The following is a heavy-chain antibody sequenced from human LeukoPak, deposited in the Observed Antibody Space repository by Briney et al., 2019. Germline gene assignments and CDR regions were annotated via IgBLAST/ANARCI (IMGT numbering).Heavy chain of an antibody. CDR3: AADRGYGGFYGMDV. CDR1: GFTFTNSA. CDR2: IVVGSGNT. Sequence: SVKVSCKASGFTFTNSAMQWVRQTRGQRLEWIGWIVVGSGNTNYAQKFQERVTITGDMSTSTAYMELSSLRSEDTAVYYCAADRGYGGFYGMDVWGHGTTVTVSS. V-gene: IGHV1-58*02. D-gene: IGHD4-23*01. J-gene: IGHJ6*02.